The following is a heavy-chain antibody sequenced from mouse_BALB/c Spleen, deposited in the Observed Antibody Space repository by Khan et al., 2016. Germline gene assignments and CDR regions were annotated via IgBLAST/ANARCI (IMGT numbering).Heavy chain of an antibody. CDR1: GFSIIAYG. V-gene: IGHV2-6-7*01. Sequence: QVPLKESGPGLVAPSQSLSITCTVSGFSIIAYGVNWVRQPPGKGLEWLGMIWGDGSTDYNSALKSRLNITKDNYKIQVFLKMNSLQTDDTARYYCARDGWGYYAMDYWGQGTSVTVSS. J-gene: IGHJ4*01. CDR2: IWGDGST. D-gene: IGHD2-2*01. CDR3: ARDGWGYYAMDY.